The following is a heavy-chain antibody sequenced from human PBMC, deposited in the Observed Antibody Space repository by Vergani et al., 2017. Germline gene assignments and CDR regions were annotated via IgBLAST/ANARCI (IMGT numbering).Heavy chain of an antibody. Sequence: QVQLQESGPGLVKPSQTLSLTCTVSGASINNDFYYWHWIRQPAGKGLEWIGRIYVSGITDYHSSLQSRVSMSVDTSKNQFSLTLTAVTAADTAVYYCARDNKQLRPRAFDLWVQGTMVTVSS. V-gene: IGHV4-61*02. CDR2: IYVSGIT. CDR1: GASINNDFYY. D-gene: IGHD4-23*01. J-gene: IGHJ3*01. CDR3: ARDNKQLRPRAFDL.